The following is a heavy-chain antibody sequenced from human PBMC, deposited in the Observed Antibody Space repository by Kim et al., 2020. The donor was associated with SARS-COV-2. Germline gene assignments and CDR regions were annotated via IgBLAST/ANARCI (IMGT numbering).Heavy chain of an antibody. CDR2: IYYSGST. Sequence: SETLSLTCTVSGGSISSGDYYWSWIRQPPGKGLEWIGYIYYSGSTYYNPSLKSGVTISVDTSKNQFSLKLSSVTAADTAVYYCASESFYYYDSSGYPITHFDYWGQGTLVTVSS. J-gene: IGHJ4*02. CDR1: GGSISSGDYY. D-gene: IGHD3-22*01. V-gene: IGHV4-30-4*01. CDR3: ASESFYYYDSSGYPITHFDY.